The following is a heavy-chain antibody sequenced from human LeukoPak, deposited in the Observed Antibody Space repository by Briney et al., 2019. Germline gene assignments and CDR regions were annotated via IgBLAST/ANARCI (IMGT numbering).Heavy chain of an antibody. CDR1: GLTFSSYW. CDR2: ISSSSTYI. CDR3: AREPTAVIL. V-gene: IGHV3-21*01. D-gene: IGHD5-18*01. J-gene: IGHJ4*02. Sequence: GGSLRPSCAASGLTFSSYWMSWVRQTPGKGLEWVSSISSSSTYIYYADSVKGRFTISRDNAKNSLYLQMNSLRAEDTAVYYCAREPTAVILWGQGTLVTVSS.